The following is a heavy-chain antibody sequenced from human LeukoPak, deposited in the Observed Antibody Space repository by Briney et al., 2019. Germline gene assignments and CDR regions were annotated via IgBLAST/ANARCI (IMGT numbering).Heavy chain of an antibody. D-gene: IGHD5-18*01. J-gene: IGHJ4*02. Sequence: PGGSLRLSCAASGFTFSNYAMSWVRQAPGKGLEWVSVISGSGGSTYYADSVKGRFTISRDNSKNTLYLQMNSLRAQDTAVYYCAKLDTVILTASDYWGQGTLVTVSS. V-gene: IGHV3-23*01. CDR1: GFTFSNYA. CDR3: AKLDTVILTASDY. CDR2: ISGSGGST.